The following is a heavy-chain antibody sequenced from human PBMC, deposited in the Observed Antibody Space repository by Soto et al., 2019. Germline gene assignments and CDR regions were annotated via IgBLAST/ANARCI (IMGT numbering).Heavy chain of an antibody. Sequence: QVQLQQWGAGLLKPSETLSLTCAVYGGSFSGYYWSWIRQPPGKGLEWIGEINHSGSTNYNPSLKSRVTISVDTSKNQFSLKLSSVPAADTAVYCCARLPPGTSSTSHAYYYYGMDVWGQGTTVTVSS. CDR2: INHSGST. CDR1: GGSFSGYY. CDR3: ARLPPGTSSTSHAYYYYGMDV. V-gene: IGHV4-34*01. J-gene: IGHJ6*02. D-gene: IGHD2-2*01.